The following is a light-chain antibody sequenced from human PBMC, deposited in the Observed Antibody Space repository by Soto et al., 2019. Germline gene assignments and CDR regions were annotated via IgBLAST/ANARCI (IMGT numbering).Light chain of an antibody. CDR2: DVS. V-gene: IGKV3-11*01. Sequence: IVMTQSPATLSVSPGERATLSCRASQSVSNYLAWYQQKPGQAPRLLIYDVSTRATGVPARFSGSGSGTDFTLTITSLEPEDFAVYSCQQRSNWPITFGQGTRLEIK. CDR1: QSVSNY. CDR3: QQRSNWPIT. J-gene: IGKJ5*01.